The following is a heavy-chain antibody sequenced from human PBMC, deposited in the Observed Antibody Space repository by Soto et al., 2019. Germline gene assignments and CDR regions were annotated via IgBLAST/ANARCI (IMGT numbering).Heavy chain of an antibody. D-gene: IGHD3-16*01. CDR3: ARETLSYGSALDV. CDR1: GFRFDEYN. V-gene: IGHV3-43*01. Sequence: LRLSCAASGFRFDEYNIHWVRQAPGKGLEWVSLITWNGANTYYADSVKGRFTISRDGTTKSVSLQMTSLKREDTGLYYCARETLSYGSALDVWGQGTTVTVSS. J-gene: IGHJ6*02. CDR2: ITWNGANT.